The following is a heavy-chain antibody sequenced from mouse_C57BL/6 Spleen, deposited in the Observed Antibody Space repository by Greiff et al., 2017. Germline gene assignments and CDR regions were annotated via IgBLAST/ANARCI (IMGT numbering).Heavy chain of an antibody. J-gene: IGHJ2*01. V-gene: IGHV1-59*01. D-gene: IGHD1-1*01. Sequence: QVQLQQPGAELVRPGTSVKLSCKASGYTFTSYWMHWVKPRPGQGLEWIGVIDPSDSYTNYNQKFKGKATLTVDTSSSTAYMQLSSLTSEDSAVYYCARPLSSSYGFDYWGQGTTLTVSS. CDR2: IDPSDSYT. CDR3: ARPLSSSYGFDY. CDR1: GYTFTSYW.